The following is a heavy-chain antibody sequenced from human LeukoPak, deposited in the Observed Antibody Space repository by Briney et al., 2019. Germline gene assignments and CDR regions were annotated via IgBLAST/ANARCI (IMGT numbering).Heavy chain of an antibody. J-gene: IGHJ4*02. Sequence: PGGSLRPSCAASGFTFSSYSMNWVRQAPGKGLEWVLSISSSSSYIYYADSVKGRFTISRDNAKNSLYLQMNSLRAEDTAVYYCARGGIPVASTEEHFDYWGQGTLVTVSS. D-gene: IGHD6-19*01. CDR3: ARGGIPVASTEEHFDY. V-gene: IGHV3-21*01. CDR1: GFTFSSYS. CDR2: ISSSSSYI.